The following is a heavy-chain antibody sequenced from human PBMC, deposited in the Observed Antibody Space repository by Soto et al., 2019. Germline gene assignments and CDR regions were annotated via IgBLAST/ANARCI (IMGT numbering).Heavy chain of an antibody. CDR3: AHRRVRDSSGENFDS. D-gene: IGHD6-19*01. Sequence: QITLKESGPTLVKPTQTLTLTCTFSGFSLNTNAVGVAWIRQPPGKALEWLALLYWDEDKRYSPSLKSRLTINTDTSKNQVVLTMTNMDPEDTATYYCAHRRVRDSSGENFDSGGQGTLVTVSS. CDR2: LYWDEDK. V-gene: IGHV2-5*02. CDR1: GFSLNTNAVG. J-gene: IGHJ4*02.